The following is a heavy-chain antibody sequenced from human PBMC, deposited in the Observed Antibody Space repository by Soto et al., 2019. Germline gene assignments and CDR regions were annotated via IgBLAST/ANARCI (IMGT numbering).Heavy chain of an antibody. CDR2: IYPGDSYT. CDR3: ARIFSGGSGWPFDY. V-gene: IGHV5-51*01. D-gene: IGHD6-19*01. J-gene: IGHJ4*02. Sequence: KGLEWMGVIYPGDSYTRYSPSLQGQVTMSADKSISTAYLQWSSLKASDTAMYYCARIFSGGSGWPFDYWGQRSLVIGTS.